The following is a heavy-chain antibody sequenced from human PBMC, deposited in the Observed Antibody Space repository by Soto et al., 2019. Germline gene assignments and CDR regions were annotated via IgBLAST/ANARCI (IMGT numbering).Heavy chain of an antibody. CDR3: ARGYYDILTGYYGPYYYYYMDV. CDR2: ISAYNGNT. V-gene: IGHV1-18*01. Sequence: ASLKDSCKSSGYTFTSYGISGVRQAPGQGLEWMGWISAYNGNTNYAQKLQGRVTMTTDTSTSTAYMELRSLRSDDTAVYYCARGYYDILTGYYGPYYYYYMDVWGKGTTVTV. CDR1: GYTFTSYG. J-gene: IGHJ6*03. D-gene: IGHD3-9*01.